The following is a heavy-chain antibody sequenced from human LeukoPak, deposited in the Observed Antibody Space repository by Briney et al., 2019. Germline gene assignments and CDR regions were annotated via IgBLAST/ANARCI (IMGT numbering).Heavy chain of an antibody. CDR1: GFTVSSNY. J-gene: IGHJ3*02. D-gene: IGHD2-21*02. V-gene: IGHV3-66*01. CDR2: IYSGGST. CDR3: ARMVVTPQGWAFDI. Sequence: PGGSLRLSCAASGFTVSSNYMSWVRQAPGKGLEWVSVIYSGGSTYYADSVKGRFTISRDNSKNTLYLQMNSLRAEDTAVYYCARMVVTPQGWAFDIWGQGTMVTVSS.